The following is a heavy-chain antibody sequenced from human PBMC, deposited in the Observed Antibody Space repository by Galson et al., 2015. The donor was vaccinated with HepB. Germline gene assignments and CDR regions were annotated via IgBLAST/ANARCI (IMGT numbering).Heavy chain of an antibody. J-gene: IGHJ6*03. Sequence: SLRLSCAASGFTFSGSAMHWVRQASGQGLEWVGRIRSNVNSYATAYDASVKGRFTISRDDSKNTAYLQMNSQKTEDTAVYYCTGRNYYSMVGWGKGTTVTVSS. CDR3: TGRNYYSMVG. CDR2: IRSNVNSYAT. V-gene: IGHV3-73*01. CDR1: GFTFSGSA.